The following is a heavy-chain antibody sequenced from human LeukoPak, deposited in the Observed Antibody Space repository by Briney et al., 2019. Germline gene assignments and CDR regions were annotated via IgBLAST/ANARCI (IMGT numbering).Heavy chain of an antibody. CDR2: IDHRGST. V-gene: IGHV4-34*01. J-gene: IGHJ3*02. CDR3: AREVAALRGAFDI. D-gene: IGHD2-15*01. CDR1: GGSISSYY. Sequence: SETLSLTCTVSGGSISSYYWSWIRQSPGKGLEWIGEIDHRGSTNYNPSLKSRVIISVDTSKNQFSLKLSSVTAADTAVYYCAREVAALRGAFDIWGQGTMVTVSS.